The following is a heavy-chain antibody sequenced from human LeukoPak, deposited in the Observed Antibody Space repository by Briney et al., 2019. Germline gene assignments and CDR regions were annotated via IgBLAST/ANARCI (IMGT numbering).Heavy chain of an antibody. V-gene: IGHV3-23*01. J-gene: IGHJ4*02. Sequence: GGSLRLSCATSGFTFSDYAVSWVRQAPGKGLEWVSSISGSGGATYYADSVRGQFTISRDNSKNTLYLQMNSLRAEDTAVYYCAKDPYRASSGLVDYWGQGTLVTVSS. D-gene: IGHD5-12*01. CDR1: GFTFSDYA. CDR2: ISGSGGAT. CDR3: AKDPYRASSGLVDY.